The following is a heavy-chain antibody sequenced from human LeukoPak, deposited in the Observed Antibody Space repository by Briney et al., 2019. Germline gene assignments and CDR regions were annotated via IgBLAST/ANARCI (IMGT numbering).Heavy chain of an antibody. J-gene: IGHJ4*02. CDR2: IYYSGST. V-gene: IGHV4-59*08. D-gene: IGHD3-10*01. CDR3: ARLTPMVRGVXXXDY. CDR1: GGSLSGYY. Sequence: SETLSLTCTVSGGSLSGYYWSWIRQPPGKGLEWIGYIYYSGSTNFNPSLKSRVTMSADMSKNHFSLKLRSVTAADTAMYYCARLTPMVRGVXXXDYWGQGTLVTVSS.